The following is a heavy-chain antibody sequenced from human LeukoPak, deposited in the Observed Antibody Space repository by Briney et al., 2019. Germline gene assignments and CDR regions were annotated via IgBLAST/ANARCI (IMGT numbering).Heavy chain of an antibody. D-gene: IGHD4-17*01. CDR2: IYSDGTT. Sequence: PGGSLRLSCAASGFNLIYNYMTWVRQAPGQGLEWVSVIYSDGTTRYADFAKDRFTISRDTANNMVYLQMNTLRAEDTAVYYCARDRSYGDYVFGYWGQGTLVTVSS. V-gene: IGHV3-66*01. J-gene: IGHJ4*02. CDR3: ARDRSYGDYVFGY. CDR1: GFNLIYNY.